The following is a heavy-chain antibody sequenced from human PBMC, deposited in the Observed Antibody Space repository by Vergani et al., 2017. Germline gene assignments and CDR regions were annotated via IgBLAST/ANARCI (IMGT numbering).Heavy chain of an antibody. D-gene: IGHD4-17*01. J-gene: IGHJ6*02. V-gene: IGHV4-34*01. Sequence: QVQLQQWGAGLLKPSETLSLTCAVYGGSFSGYYWSWIRQPPGKGLEWIGEINHSGSTNYNPSLKSRVTISVATSKNQFSLKLSSVTAADTAVYYCARLLITVPYYYYGMDVWGQGTTVTVSS. CDR2: INHSGST. CDR3: ARLLITVPYYYYGMDV. CDR1: GGSFSGYY.